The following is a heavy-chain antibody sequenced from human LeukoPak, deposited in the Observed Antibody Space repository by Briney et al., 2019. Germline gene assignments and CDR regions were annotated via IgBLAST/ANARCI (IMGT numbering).Heavy chain of an antibody. V-gene: IGHV3-11*01. J-gene: IGHJ4*02. CDR1: GFTFSDYY. D-gene: IGHD3-9*01. CDR3: ARVNTYYDILTGYFTLDY. Sequence: GGSLRLSCAASGFTFSDYYMSWIRQAPGKGLEWVSYISSSDSAIYHADSVEGRFTISRDNAKNSLYLQMNSMRAEDTAVYYCARVNTYYDILTGYFTLDYWGQGTLVTVSS. CDR2: ISSSDSAI.